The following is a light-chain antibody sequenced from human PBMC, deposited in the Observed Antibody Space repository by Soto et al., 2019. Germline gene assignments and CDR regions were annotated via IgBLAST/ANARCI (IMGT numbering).Light chain of an antibody. CDR1: SANIGAGYD. CDR2: TNS. Sequence: QSVLTQPPSVSGAPGQRVTISCTGISANIGAGYDVHWYQQLPGTAPKLLVYTNSNRPSGVPDRFSGSKSGTSASLAITGLQAEDEADYYCQSYDSSLSGFVFGTGTQLTVL. V-gene: IGLV1-40*01. CDR3: QSYDSSLSGFV. J-gene: IGLJ7*01.